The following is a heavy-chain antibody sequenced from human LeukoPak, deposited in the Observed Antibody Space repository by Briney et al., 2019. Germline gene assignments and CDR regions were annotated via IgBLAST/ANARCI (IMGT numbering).Heavy chain of an antibody. J-gene: IGHJ6*02. CDR3: ARDDGVPYYYGMDV. CDR2: ISAYNGNT. CDR1: GGAFNNYA. D-gene: IGHD4-17*01. Sequence: VASVKVSCKTSGGAFNNYAITWLRQAPGQGLEWMGWISAYNGNTNYAQKLQGRVTMTTDTSTSTAYMELRSLRSDDTAVYYCARDDGVPYYYGMDVWGQGTTVTVSS. V-gene: IGHV1-18*01.